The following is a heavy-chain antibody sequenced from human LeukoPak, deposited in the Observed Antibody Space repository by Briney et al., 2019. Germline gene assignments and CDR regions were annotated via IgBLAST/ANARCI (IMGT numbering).Heavy chain of an antibody. Sequence: GASVKVSCKASGYTFTSYGISWVRQAPGRGLEWMGWISAYNGNTNYAQKLQGRVTMTTDTSTSTAYMELRSLRSDDTAVYYCARDDREETIFGVVIRDAFDIWGQGTMVTVSS. CDR3: ARDDREETIFGVVIRDAFDI. V-gene: IGHV1-18*01. D-gene: IGHD3-3*01. CDR1: GYTFTSYG. CDR2: ISAYNGNT. J-gene: IGHJ3*02.